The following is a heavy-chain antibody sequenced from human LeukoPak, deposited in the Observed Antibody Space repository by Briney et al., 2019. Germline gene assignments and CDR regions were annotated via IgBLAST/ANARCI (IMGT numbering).Heavy chain of an antibody. CDR3: ASGSRRFDY. CDR1: GFTFSSYW. CDR2: INSDGSST. V-gene: IGHV3-74*01. Sequence: GGSPRLSCAASGFTFSSYWMHWARQAPGKGLVWVSRINSDGSSTSYADSVKGRFTISRDNAKNTLYLQMNSLRAEDTAVYYCASGSRRFDYWGQGTLVTVSS. D-gene: IGHD3-10*01. J-gene: IGHJ4*02.